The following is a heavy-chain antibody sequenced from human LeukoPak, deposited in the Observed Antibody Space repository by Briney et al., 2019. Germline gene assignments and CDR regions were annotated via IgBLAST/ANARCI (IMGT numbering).Heavy chain of an antibody. CDR2: ISAYNGNT. CDR1: GYTFTSYG. Sequence: ASVKVSCKASGYTFTSYGISWVRQAPGQGLEWMGWISAYNGNTNYEQKLQGRVTMTTDTSTSTAYMELRSLRSDDTAVYYCAIYRYSGPIDYRGQGTLVTVSS. D-gene: IGHD1-26*01. V-gene: IGHV1-18*04. J-gene: IGHJ4*02. CDR3: AIYRYSGPIDY.